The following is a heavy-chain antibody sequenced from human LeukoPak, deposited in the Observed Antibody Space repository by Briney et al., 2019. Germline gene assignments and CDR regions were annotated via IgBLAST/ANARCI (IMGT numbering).Heavy chain of an antibody. D-gene: IGHD2-2*01. CDR1: GGSISSYY. J-gene: IGHJ5*02. CDR2: IYYSGST. V-gene: IGHV4-59*01. Sequence: SETLSLTCTVSGGSISSYYWSWIRQPPGKGLEWIGYIYYSGSTNYNPSLKSRVTISVDTSKNQFSLKLSSVTAADTAVYYCARGGAGCSSTSCHFRFDPWGQGTLVTVSS. CDR3: ARGGAGCSSTSCHFRFDP.